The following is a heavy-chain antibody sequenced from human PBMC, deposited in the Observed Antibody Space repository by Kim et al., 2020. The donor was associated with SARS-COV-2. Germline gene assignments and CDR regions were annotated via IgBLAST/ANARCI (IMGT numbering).Heavy chain of an antibody. D-gene: IGHD3-22*01. J-gene: IGHJ3*02. CDR2: IYYSRST. V-gene: IGHV4-31*03. Sequence: SETLSLTCTVSGGSISSGGYYWSWIRQHPGKGLEWIGYIYYSRSTYYNPSLKSRVTISVDTSKNQFSLKLRSVTAADTAVYYCARDHDSSGYGAFDIWGQGTMVTVSS. CDR1: GGSISSGGYY. CDR3: ARDHDSSGYGAFDI.